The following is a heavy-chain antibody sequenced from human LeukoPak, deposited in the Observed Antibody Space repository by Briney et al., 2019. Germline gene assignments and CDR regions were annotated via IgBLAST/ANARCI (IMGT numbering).Heavy chain of an antibody. J-gene: IGHJ4*02. Sequence: GGSLRLSCAASGFTFSNDWMSWIRQAPGKGLEWVGRIKSKINDGTADYAATVEGRFTISRDDLKNTLYLQMNSLKTEDTAVYYCTTVTDGGSDFWGQGTLVTVSS. V-gene: IGHV3-15*01. CDR2: IKSKINDGTA. CDR3: TTVTDGGSDF. CDR1: GFTFSNDW. D-gene: IGHD2-8*01.